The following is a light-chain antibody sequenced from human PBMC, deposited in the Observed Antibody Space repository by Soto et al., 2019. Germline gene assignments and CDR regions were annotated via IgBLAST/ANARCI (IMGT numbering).Light chain of an antibody. CDR1: QSVSSY. CDR3: QQRTNRPPIT. V-gene: IGKV3-11*01. J-gene: IGKJ5*01. Sequence: EIVLTQSPATRSLSAGERGTLSCRASQSVSSYLAWYQQRPGQAPRLLIFDTSNRATDIPARFSGSGSGTDFTLTISGLEPEDFAVYYCQQRTNRPPITFGQGTRLEI. CDR2: DTS.